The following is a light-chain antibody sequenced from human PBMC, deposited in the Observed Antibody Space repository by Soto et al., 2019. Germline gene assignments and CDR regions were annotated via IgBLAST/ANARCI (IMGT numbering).Light chain of an antibody. CDR3: SSYTSSSTAWV. J-gene: IGLJ3*02. CDR2: DVS. V-gene: IGLV2-14*01. CDR1: SSDVGGYNY. Sequence: QSALTQPASVSGSPGQSITISCTGTSSDVGGYNYVSWYQQHPGKAPKLIIYDVSNRPSGVSNRFSGSKSGNTASLTISGLQAEDEADYYCSSYTSSSTAWVFGGGTQLTVL.